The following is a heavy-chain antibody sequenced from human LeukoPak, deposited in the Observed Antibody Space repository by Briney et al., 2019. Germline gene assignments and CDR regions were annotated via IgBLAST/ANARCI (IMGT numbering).Heavy chain of an antibody. J-gene: IGHJ4*02. V-gene: IGHV3-53*01. CDR1: GFTVSSNY. CDR3: ARGGPSNGDCSSFDY. CDR2: IYSGGST. Sequence: PGGSLRLSCAASGFTVSSNYMSWVRQAPGKGLEWVSVIYSGGSTYYADSVKGRFTISRDNSKNTLYLQMSSLRAEDTAVYFCARGGPSNGDCSSFDYWGQGTLVTVSS. D-gene: IGHD2-21*02.